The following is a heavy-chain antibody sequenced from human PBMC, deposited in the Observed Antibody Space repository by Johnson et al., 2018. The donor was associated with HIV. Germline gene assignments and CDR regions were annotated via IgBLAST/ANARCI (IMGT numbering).Heavy chain of an antibody. D-gene: IGHD6-19*01. J-gene: IGHJ3*02. CDR1: GFTFSSSW. CDR2: IKQDGREK. V-gene: IGHV3-7*01. Sequence: VQLVESGGGLVQPGGSLRLSCAASGFTFSSSWMSWVRQAPGKGLEWLANIKQDGREKYYVDSVTGRFTISRENAKNSLYLQMNSRRAEDTAVYYWARISGWYSPAFDIWGQGTMVTVSS. CDR3: ARISGWYSPAFDI.